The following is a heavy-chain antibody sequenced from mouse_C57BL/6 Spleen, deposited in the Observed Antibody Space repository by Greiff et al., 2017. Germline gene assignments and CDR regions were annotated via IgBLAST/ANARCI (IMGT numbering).Heavy chain of an antibody. CDR1: GFTFSDYY. D-gene: IGHD2-4*01. Sequence: EVQGVESGGGLVQPGGSLKLSCAASGFTFSDYYMYWVRQTPEKRLEWVAYISNGGGSTYYPDTVKGRFTISRDNAKNTLYLQMSRLKSEDTAMYYCARHGDDYGFDYWGQGTTLTVSS. J-gene: IGHJ2*01. CDR3: ARHGDDYGFDY. V-gene: IGHV5-12*01. CDR2: ISNGGGST.